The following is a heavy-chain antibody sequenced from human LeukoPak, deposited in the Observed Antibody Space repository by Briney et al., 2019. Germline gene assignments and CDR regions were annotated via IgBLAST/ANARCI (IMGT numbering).Heavy chain of an antibody. V-gene: IGHV4-61*02. CDR3: ARAAGVAFDY. Sequence: SQTLSLTCTVSGGSISSGSYYWSWIRQPAGKGLGWIGRISTSGSTNYNPSLKSRVTISVDTSRNQFSLNLSSVTAADTAVYYCARAAGVAFDYWGQGTLVTVSS. CDR1: GGSISSGSYY. CDR2: ISTSGST. D-gene: IGHD2-8*01. J-gene: IGHJ4*02.